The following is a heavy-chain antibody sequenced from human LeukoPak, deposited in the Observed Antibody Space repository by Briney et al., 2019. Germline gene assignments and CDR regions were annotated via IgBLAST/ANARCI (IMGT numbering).Heavy chain of an antibody. CDR2: IIPIFGTA. D-gene: IGHD5-24*01. Sequence: SVKVSCKASGGTFSSYAISWVRQAPGQGLEWVGGIIPIFGTANYAQKFQGRVTITADESTSTAYMELSSLRSEDTAVYYCASLGGYNPPNDYWGQGTLVTVSS. CDR3: ASLGGYNPPNDY. J-gene: IGHJ4*02. CDR1: GGTFSSYA. V-gene: IGHV1-69*13.